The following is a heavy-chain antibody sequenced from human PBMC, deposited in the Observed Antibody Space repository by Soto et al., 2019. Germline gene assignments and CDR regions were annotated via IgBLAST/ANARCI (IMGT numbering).Heavy chain of an antibody. D-gene: IGHD6-19*01. Sequence: EVQLVESGGGLVQPGRSLRLSCAASGFTFDDYAMHWVRQAPGKGLEWVSGISWNSGSIGYADSVKGRFTISRDNXXNSLYLQMNSLRAEDTALYYCAKDLTYSSGWYFDYWGQGTLVTVSS. J-gene: IGHJ4*02. CDR2: ISWNSGSI. V-gene: IGHV3-9*01. CDR3: AKDLTYSSGWYFDY. CDR1: GFTFDDYA.